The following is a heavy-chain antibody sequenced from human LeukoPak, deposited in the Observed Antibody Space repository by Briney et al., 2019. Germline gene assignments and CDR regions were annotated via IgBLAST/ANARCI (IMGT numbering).Heavy chain of an antibody. J-gene: IGHJ4*02. CDR2: INSGSIYT. CDR1: GFTFSNYY. Sequence: GGSLRLSCAASGFTFSNYYMSWIRQAPGKGLEWVSYINSGSIYTNYADSVKGRFTISRDRSENTLYLQMNSLRVEDTAVYYCARVGYYSSGPFSYFDYWGQGTLVTVSS. D-gene: IGHD3-10*01. CDR3: ARVGYYSSGPFSYFDY. V-gene: IGHV3-11*06.